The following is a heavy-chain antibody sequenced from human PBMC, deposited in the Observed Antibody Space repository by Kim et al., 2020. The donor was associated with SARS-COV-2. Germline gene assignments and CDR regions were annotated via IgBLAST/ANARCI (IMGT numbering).Heavy chain of an antibody. CDR2: IDWDDDK. CDR1: GFSLSTSEVC. V-gene: IGHV2-70*17. Sequence: SGPTLVNPTQTLTLTCSFSGFSLSTSEVCVSWIRQAPGKAPEWLARIDWDDDKFYATSLKTRLTISKGTSESQVGLTVTNMAPMDSAIYYCARGRFYSGSGPVWGGFDSWGPGTLVTVSS. D-gene: IGHD3-10*01. J-gene: IGHJ4*02. CDR3: ARGRFYSGSGPVWGGFDS.